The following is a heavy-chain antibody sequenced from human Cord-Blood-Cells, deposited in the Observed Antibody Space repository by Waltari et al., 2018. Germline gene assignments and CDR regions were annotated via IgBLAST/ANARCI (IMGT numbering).Heavy chain of an antibody. Sequence: QVQLQQWGAGLLKPSETLSLTCAVYGGSFSGYYWSWIRRPPGKGLEWIGEINHSGSTNYNPSLKSRVTISLDTSKNQFSLKLSSVTAADTAVYYCARVRVGATDHDALDIWGQGTMVTVSS. CDR3: ARVRVGATDHDALDI. V-gene: IGHV4-34*01. CDR1: GGSFSGYY. CDR2: INHSGST. D-gene: IGHD1-26*01. J-gene: IGHJ3*02.